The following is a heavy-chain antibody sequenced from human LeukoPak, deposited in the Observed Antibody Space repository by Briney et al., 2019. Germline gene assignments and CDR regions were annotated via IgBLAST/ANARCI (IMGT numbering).Heavy chain of an antibody. J-gene: IGHJ4*02. V-gene: IGHV5-51*01. CDR1: GYSFTSYW. CDR3: AVTGITMIVVGPFDY. Sequence: GESLKISCKGSGYSFTSYWIGWVRQMPGKGLEWMGIIYPGDSDTRYSPSFQGQVTISADKSISTAYLQWSSLKASDTAMYYCAVTGITMIVVGPFDYWGQGTLVTVSS. CDR2: IYPGDSDT. D-gene: IGHD3-22*01.